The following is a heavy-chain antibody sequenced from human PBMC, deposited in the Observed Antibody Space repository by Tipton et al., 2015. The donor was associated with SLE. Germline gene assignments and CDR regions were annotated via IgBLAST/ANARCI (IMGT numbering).Heavy chain of an antibody. V-gene: IGHV3-23*01. D-gene: IGHD1-26*01. CDR3: AKLSQSRIVGAGPSPFDY. Sequence: SLRLSCAASGFTFSSYAMSWVRQAPGKGLGWVSAISGSGGSTYYADSVKGRFTISRDNSKNTLYLQMNSLRAEDTAVYYCAKLSQSRIVGAGPSPFDYCGEGALVTVSS. CDR1: GFTFSSYA. J-gene: IGHJ4*01. CDR2: ISGSGGST.